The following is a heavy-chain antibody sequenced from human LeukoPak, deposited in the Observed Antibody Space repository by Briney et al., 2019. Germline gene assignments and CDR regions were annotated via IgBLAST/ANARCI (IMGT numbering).Heavy chain of an antibody. J-gene: IGHJ4*02. D-gene: IGHD3-16*02. CDR1: VFTFGDYA. CDR2: IRSKAYGGTT. CDR3: TRANDYVWGSYRYTRYFDC. V-gene: IGHV3-49*04. Sequence: GGSLRLSCTASVFTFGDYAMSWVRQAPGKGLEWVGFIRSKAYGGTTEYAASVKGRFNISKADSKSIAYLQMNILKTEDTAVYYCTRANDYVWGSYRYTRYFDCWGQGTLVTVSS.